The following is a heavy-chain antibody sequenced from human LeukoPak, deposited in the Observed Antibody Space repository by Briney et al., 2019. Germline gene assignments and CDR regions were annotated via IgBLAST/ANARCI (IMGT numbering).Heavy chain of an antibody. CDR3: AREAEGSSGYYYPDAFDI. Sequence: GGSLRLSCAASGFTFSSYSMNWVRQAPGKGLEWVSSISSSSSYIYYADSVKGRFTISRDNAKNSLYLQMNSLRAEDTAVYYCAREAEGSSGYYYPDAFDIWGQGTMVTVSS. CDR1: GFTFSSYS. V-gene: IGHV3-21*01. CDR2: ISSSSSYI. J-gene: IGHJ3*02. D-gene: IGHD3-22*01.